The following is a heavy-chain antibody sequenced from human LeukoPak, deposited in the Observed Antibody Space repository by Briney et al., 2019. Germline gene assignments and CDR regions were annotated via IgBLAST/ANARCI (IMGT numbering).Heavy chain of an antibody. Sequence: PGGSLRLSCAVSGFTVSSSYMSWVRQSPRKGLEWVAIIYTGGNTYYADSVRGRFTISRDTSKNMLYLGMNGLRDEDTAVYYCVRDSYGTSWGQGTLVTVSS. V-gene: IGHV3-66*01. CDR2: IYTGGNT. J-gene: IGHJ5*02. CDR3: VRDSYGTS. D-gene: IGHD3-16*01. CDR1: GFTVSSSY.